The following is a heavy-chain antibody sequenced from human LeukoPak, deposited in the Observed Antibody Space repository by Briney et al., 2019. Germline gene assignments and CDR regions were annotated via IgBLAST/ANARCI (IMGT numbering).Heavy chain of an antibody. CDR2: INVYNGHK. CDR1: GDTFTSYG. V-gene: IGHV1-18*01. Sequence: ASVKVSCKASGDTFTSYGITWVRQAPGQGLEWMGWINVYNGHKNYAQKLQGRVTMTTDTSTSTAYMELRSLRSDDTAVYYCARVLKGVYYFYMDVWGKGTTVTVSS. D-gene: IGHD3-16*01. J-gene: IGHJ6*03. CDR3: ARVLKGVYYFYMDV.